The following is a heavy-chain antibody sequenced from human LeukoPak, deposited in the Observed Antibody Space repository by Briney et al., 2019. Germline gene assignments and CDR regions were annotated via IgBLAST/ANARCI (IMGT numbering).Heavy chain of an antibody. V-gene: IGHV1-18*01. D-gene: IGHD6-19*01. CDR1: GYTFTSYG. Sequence: GASVKVSCKASGYTFTSYGISWVRQAPGQGLEWMGWISAYNGNTNYAQKLQGRVTMTTDTSTSTAYMELRSLRSDDTAVYYCARWLRNSSGWGYFDYWGQGTLVTVSS. J-gene: IGHJ4*02. CDR2: ISAYNGNT. CDR3: ARWLRNSSGWGYFDY.